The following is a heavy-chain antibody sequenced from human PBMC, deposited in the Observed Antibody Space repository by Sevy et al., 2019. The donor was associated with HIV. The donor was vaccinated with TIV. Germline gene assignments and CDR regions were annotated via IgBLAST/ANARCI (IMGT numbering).Heavy chain of an antibody. Sequence: SQTLSLTCTVSGGSISSGDYYWSWIRQPPGKGLEWIGYIYYSGSTYYNPSLKSRVSISVDTSKNQFSLKLSSVTAADTAAYYCARRIAAAGTRAFDIWGQGTMVTVSS. CDR2: IYYSGST. D-gene: IGHD6-13*01. CDR1: GGSISSGDYY. V-gene: IGHV4-30-4*01. J-gene: IGHJ3*02. CDR3: ARRIAAAGTRAFDI.